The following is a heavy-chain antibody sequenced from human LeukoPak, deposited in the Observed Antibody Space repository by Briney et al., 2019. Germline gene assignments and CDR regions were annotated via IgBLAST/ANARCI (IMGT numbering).Heavy chain of an antibody. CDR1: GGSVSSSTFY. D-gene: IGHD6-13*01. Sequence: PSETLSLTCTVSGGSVSSSTFYWGWIRQPPGKGLEWIGSIYYSGSTYYNPSLKSRVTISVDTSKNQFSLKLTSVTAADTAVYYCAREVTAAGTPTFDYWGQGTLVTASS. J-gene: IGHJ4*02. V-gene: IGHV4-39*07. CDR3: AREVTAAGTPTFDY. CDR2: IYYSGST.